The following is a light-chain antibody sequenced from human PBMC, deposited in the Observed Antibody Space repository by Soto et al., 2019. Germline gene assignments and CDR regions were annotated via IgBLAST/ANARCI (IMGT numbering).Light chain of an antibody. Sequence: DVVMTQSPLSLPVTLGQPASISCRSSQSLVYSDGNTYLNWFQQRPGQSPRRLIYKVSNRDSGVPDRLSGRGSGTDFTLKISRVEAEDVGVYYCMQGTHWPQVPDTFGQGTKLEIK. CDR2: KVS. V-gene: IGKV2-30*01. CDR1: QSLVYSDGNTY. CDR3: MQGTHWPQVPDT. J-gene: IGKJ2*01.